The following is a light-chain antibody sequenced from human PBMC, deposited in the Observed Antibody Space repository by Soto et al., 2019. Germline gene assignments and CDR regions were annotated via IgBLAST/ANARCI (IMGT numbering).Light chain of an antibody. CDR3: QQYYAIPLT. CDR1: QCILHSSKNKNY. J-gene: IGKJ4*01. CDR2: WAS. Sequence: DIVMTQSPDSLAVSLGERATINCKSSQCILHSSKNKNYLAWYQQKPGQPPKLLIYWASTRESGVPDRFSGSESGTDFTLTISSLQAEDVAVYYCQQYYAIPLTFGGGTKVEIK. V-gene: IGKV4-1*01.